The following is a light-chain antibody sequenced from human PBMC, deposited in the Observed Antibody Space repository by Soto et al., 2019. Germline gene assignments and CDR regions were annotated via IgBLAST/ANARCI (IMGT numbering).Light chain of an antibody. CDR1: QSVSIW. Sequence: DIQMTQSPSTLSASVGDRVTFTCRASQSVSIWLAWYQQKPGKAPKLQISGASTLESGVPSRFSGSGSGTEFTLTISSLKPDDFATYYCQQYKNYLTFGQGTKVDIK. V-gene: IGKV1-5*01. CDR3: QQYKNYLT. J-gene: IGKJ1*01. CDR2: GAS.